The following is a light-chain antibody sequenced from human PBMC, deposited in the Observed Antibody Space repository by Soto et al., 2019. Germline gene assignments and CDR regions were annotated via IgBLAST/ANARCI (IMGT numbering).Light chain of an antibody. V-gene: IGKV1-39*01. Sequence: DIQMTQSPSSLSASVGDRVTITCRASQSISSYLNWYQQKPGKAPKLLIYAASSLQSGVPSRFSGSGSGTDFTLPISSLQPEDFATYYCQQSYSTPWTFGQVTKVEIK. CDR1: QSISSY. CDR2: AAS. CDR3: QQSYSTPWT. J-gene: IGKJ1*01.